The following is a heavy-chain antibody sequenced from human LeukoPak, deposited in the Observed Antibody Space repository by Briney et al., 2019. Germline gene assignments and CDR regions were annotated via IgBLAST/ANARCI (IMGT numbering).Heavy chain of an antibody. V-gene: IGHV1-8*01. CDR2: MNPNSGNT. J-gene: IGHJ5*02. CDR1: GYTFTSYD. CDR3: ARDYYGSKSSSFDP. D-gene: IGHD3-10*01. Sequence: ASVKVSCEASGYTFTSYDINWVRQATGQGLEWLGWMNPNSGNTGYAQNFQGRVTMTRDTSIDTAYMELTSLRYEDTAVYYCARDYYGSKSSSFDPWGQGTLVTVSS.